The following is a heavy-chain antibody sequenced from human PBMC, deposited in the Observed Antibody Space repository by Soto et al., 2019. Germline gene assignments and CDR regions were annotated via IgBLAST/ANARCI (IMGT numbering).Heavy chain of an antibody. CDR1: GGTFSSYA. V-gene: IGHV1-69*13. Sequence: SVKVSCKASGGTFSSYAISWVRQAPGQGLEWMGGIIPIFGTANYAQKFQGRVTITADESTSTAYMELSSLRSEDTAVYYCAREQLLHGNNWFDPWGQGTLVTVSS. CDR2: IIPIFGTA. CDR3: AREQLLHGNNWFDP. D-gene: IGHD6-6*01. J-gene: IGHJ5*02.